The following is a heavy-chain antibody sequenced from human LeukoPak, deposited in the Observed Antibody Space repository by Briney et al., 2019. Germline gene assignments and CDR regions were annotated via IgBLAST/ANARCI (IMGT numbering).Heavy chain of an antibody. CDR3: AKEGYSGHEFDY. CDR1: GFTFSSYG. V-gene: IGHV3-30*18. CDR2: ISYDGSNK. J-gene: IGHJ4*02. D-gene: IGHD5-12*01. Sequence: PGGSLRLSCAASGFTFSSYGMHWVRQAPGKGLEWVAVISYDGSNKYYADSVKGRFTISRDNSKNTLYLQMNSLRAEDTAVYYCAKEGYSGHEFDYWGQGTLVTVSS.